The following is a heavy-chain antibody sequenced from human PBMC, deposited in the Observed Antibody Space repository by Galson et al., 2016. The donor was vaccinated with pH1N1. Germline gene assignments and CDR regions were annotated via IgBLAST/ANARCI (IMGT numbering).Heavy chain of an antibody. CDR1: GFTFSGYW. V-gene: IGHV3-7*01. J-gene: IGHJ4*02. D-gene: IGHD2-8*02. CDR3: ARDSYCAREVCYDPPL. CDR2: IKHDGSEK. Sequence: SLRLSCAASGFTFSGYWMTWVRQAPGKGLEWVANIKHDGSEKYYVDSVKGRFTVARGNVKKSVYLQMNSLRAEDTAVYYCARDSYCAREVCYDPPLWGQGTLVTVSS.